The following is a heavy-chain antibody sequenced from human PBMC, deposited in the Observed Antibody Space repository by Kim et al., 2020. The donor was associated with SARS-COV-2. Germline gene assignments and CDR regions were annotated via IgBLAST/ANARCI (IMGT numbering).Heavy chain of an antibody. Sequence: SAHYADSVKGRFTITRDNFKNTLYLQMNSLRPEDTAVYYCARWNTPGLDLWGQGALVTVSS. CDR3: ARWNTPGLDL. D-gene: IGHD1-1*01. J-gene: IGHJ5*02. V-gene: IGHV3-53*05. CDR2: SA.